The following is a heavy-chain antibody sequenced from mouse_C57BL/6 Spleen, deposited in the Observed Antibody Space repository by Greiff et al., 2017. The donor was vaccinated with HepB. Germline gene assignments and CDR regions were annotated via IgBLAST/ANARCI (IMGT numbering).Heavy chain of an antibody. Sequence: EVKLVESGGGLVQPKGSLKLSCAASGFSFNTYAMNWVRQAPGKGLEWVARLRSKSNNYATYYADSVKDRFTIYRDDSESMLYLQMNNLKTEDTAMYYCVRQTPIDYDDDERDLYAMDYWGQGTSVTVSS. J-gene: IGHJ4*01. CDR1: GFSFNTYA. D-gene: IGHD2-4*01. CDR3: VRQTPIDYDDDERDLYAMDY. CDR2: LRSKSNNYAT. V-gene: IGHV10-1*01.